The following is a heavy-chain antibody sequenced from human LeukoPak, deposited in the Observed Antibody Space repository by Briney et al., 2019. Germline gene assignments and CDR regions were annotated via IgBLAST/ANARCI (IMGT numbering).Heavy chain of an antibody. D-gene: IGHD5-18*01. CDR3: AKDDSYGIDY. J-gene: IGHJ4*02. Sequence: GGSLRLSCAASGFTFSSYGMHWVRQAPGKGLEWVAVISYDGSSKYYADSVKGRFTISRDNSKNTLYLQMNSLRAEDTAVYYCAKDDSYGIDYWGQGTLVTVSS. CDR2: ISYDGSSK. V-gene: IGHV3-30*18. CDR1: GFTFSSYG.